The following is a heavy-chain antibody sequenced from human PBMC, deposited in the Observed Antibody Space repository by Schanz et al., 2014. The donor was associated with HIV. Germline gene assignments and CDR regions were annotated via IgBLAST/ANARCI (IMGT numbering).Heavy chain of an antibody. CDR3: ARRRCGSLDI. CDR1: GFTFSDHY. V-gene: IGHV3-11*01. J-gene: IGHJ3*02. Sequence: QEQLVESGGGLVKPGGSLRLSCAASGFTFSDHYMSWIREAPGKGLEWISKTSSGGTMVYYADSVKPRFTVSRENAESSLCLQMNSLRAEDTGVYYCARRRCGSLDIWGQGTMVTVSS. CDR2: TSSGGTMV. D-gene: IGHD3-10*01.